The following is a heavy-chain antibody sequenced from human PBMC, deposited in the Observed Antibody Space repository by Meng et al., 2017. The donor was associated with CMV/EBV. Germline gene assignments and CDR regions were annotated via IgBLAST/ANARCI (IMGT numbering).Heavy chain of an antibody. CDR1: GFTFSSYA. CDR3: ARNAYNYGYSYYFDY. D-gene: IGHD5-18*01. CDR2: IGGSGGTT. V-gene: IGHV3-23*01. Sequence: SGFTFSSYAMSWVRQAPGKGLEWVSTIGGSGGTTYYADSVKGRFTISRDNSKNTLYLQMSSLRAEDTAVYYCARNAYNYGYSYYFDYWGQGTLVTVSS. J-gene: IGHJ4*02.